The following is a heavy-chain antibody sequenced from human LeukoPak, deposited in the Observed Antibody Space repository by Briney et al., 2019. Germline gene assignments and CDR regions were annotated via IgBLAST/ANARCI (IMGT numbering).Heavy chain of an antibody. D-gene: IGHD3-10*01. CDR1: GGSFSGYY. CDR2: INHSGST. CDR3: ARGYGSGSGNWFDP. V-gene: IGHV4-34*01. Sequence: SETLSLTCAVYGGSFSGYYWSWIRQPPGKGLEWIGEINHSGSTNYNPSLKSRVTISVDTSKNQFSLKLSSVTAADTAVYYCARGYGSGSGNWFDPWGQGTLVTVSS. J-gene: IGHJ5*02.